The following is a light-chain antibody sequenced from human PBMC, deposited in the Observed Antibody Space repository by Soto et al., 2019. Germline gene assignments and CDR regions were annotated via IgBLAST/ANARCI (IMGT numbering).Light chain of an antibody. V-gene: IGLV2-14*01. CDR3: SSYTSSSTLYV. CDR2: DVS. CDR1: SSDVGGYNY. Sequence: LTQPASVSGSPGQSITISCTGTSSDVGGYNYVSWYQQHPGKAPKLMIYDVSNRPSGVSNRFSGSKSGNTASLTISGLQAEDEAEYYCSSYTSSSTLYVFGTGTKVTVL. J-gene: IGLJ1*01.